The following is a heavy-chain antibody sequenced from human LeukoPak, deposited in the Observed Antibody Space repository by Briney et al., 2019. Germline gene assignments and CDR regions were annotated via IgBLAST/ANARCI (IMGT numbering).Heavy chain of an antibody. V-gene: IGHV3-15*01. CDR2: IKANIDGGTT. D-gene: IGHD3-3*01. J-gene: IGHJ4*02. CDR3: TTDFSQFDFSSGFYSY. CDR1: GFSFSTAW. Sequence: GGSLRLSCAASGFSFSTAWVLCVRQTPGQGLEWVGRIKANIDGGTTDFAAPVKGRFTISRDDVRKMVYLQMNSLKADDTGVYNWTTDFSQFDFSSGFYSYWGQGTLVAVSS.